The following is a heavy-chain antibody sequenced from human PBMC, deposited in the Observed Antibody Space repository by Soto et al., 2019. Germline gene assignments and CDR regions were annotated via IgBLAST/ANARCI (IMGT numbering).Heavy chain of an antibody. V-gene: IGHV1-69*13. CDR3: ARASNRVYDYYYYGMDV. J-gene: IGHJ6*02. CDR2: IIPIFGTA. CDR1: GGTLSSYA. Sequence: ASVKVSCKASGGTLSSYAISWVRQAPGQRFEWMGGIIPIFGTANYAQKFQGRVTITADESTSTAYMELSSLRSEDTAVYYCARASNRVYDYYYYGMDVWGQGTTVTVSS. D-gene: IGHD4-4*01.